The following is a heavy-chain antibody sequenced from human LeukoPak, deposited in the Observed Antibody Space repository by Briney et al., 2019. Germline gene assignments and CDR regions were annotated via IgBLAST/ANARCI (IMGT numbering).Heavy chain of an antibody. D-gene: IGHD7-27*01. J-gene: IGHJ6*03. CDR2: TYYRSKWYN. CDR3: ARGRKLGISVSGYYYYYYMDV. V-gene: IGHV6-1*01. Sequence: QTLSLTCAISGDSVSSNSAAWNWIRQSPSRGLEWLGRTYYRSKWYNDYAVSVKSRIAINPDTSKNQFSLQLNSVTPEDTAVYYCARGRKLGISVSGYYYYYYMDVWGKGTTVTVSS. CDR1: GDSVSSNSAA.